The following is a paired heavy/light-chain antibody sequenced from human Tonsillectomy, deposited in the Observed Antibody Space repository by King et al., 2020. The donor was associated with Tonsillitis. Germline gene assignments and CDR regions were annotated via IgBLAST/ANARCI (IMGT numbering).Heavy chain of an antibody. CDR1: GFSLSTSGVC. V-gene: IGHV2-70*13. J-gene: IGHJ6*03. CDR3: ARTRIQYSRGVYYHYYYMDV. D-gene: IGHD6-13*01. CDR2: IEWDDDK. Sequence: QVTLRESGPALVKPTQTLTLTCTFSGFSLSTSGVCVSWIRQPPGKALEWLALIEWDDDKYYSTSLKTRLTISKGTSENQVVLTVTDMDPVDTATYYCARTRIQYSRGVYYHYYYMDVWGKGTTVTVSS.
Light chain of an antibody. CDR3: QQYNNYPYT. CDR1: QSISSW. V-gene: IGKV1-5*03. Sequence: DIQMTQSPSTLSASVGDRVTITCRASQSISSWLAWFQQKPGKAPNLLINKASNLESGVPSRFSGSGSGTEFTLTISSLQPDDFATYYCQQYNNYPYTFGQGTKLEIK. J-gene: IGKJ2*01. CDR2: KAS.